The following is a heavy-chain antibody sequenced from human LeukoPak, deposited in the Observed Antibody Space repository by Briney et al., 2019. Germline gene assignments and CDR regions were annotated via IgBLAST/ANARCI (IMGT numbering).Heavy chain of an antibody. Sequence: GASVKVSCKASGYTFTSYDINWVRQATGQGLEWMGWMNPNSGNTGYAQKFQGRVTMTRNTSISTAYMELNSLRAEDTAVYYCAKEMATIRAFDFWGQGTMVTVSS. V-gene: IGHV1-8*01. D-gene: IGHD5-24*01. CDR1: GYTFTSYD. CDR3: AKEMATIRAFDF. CDR2: MNPNSGNT. J-gene: IGHJ3*01.